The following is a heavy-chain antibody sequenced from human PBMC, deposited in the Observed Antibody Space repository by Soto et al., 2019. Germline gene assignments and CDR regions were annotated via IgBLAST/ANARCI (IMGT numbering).Heavy chain of an antibody. CDR1: GFTFRSYG. J-gene: IGHJ6*02. CDR2: IWFDGSKK. D-gene: IGHD2-2*01. Sequence: QMQLVESGGGVVQPGRSLRLSCAASGFTFRSYGIHWVRQAPGKGLEWVALIWFDGSKKYYVDSVKGRFAVSRDNSKNTLYLQMSSLRAEDTAVYYSARDRLVPYGYGIDDWGQGTTVTVSS. V-gene: IGHV3-33*01. CDR3: ARDRLVPYGYGIDD.